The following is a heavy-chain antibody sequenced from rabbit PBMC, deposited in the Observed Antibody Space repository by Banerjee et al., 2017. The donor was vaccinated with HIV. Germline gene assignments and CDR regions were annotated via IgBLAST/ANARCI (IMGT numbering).Heavy chain of an antibody. CDR1: GFTISSSYW. CDR3: ARSTGYAGYGYDPLDL. D-gene: IGHD6-1*01. J-gene: IGHJ3*01. CDR2: IYTGSGST. V-gene: IGHV1S45*01. Sequence: QEQLVESGGGLVQPEGSLTLTCTASGFTISSSYWICWVRQAPGKGLEWIGCIYTGSGSTYYANWAKGRFTISKTSSPTVTLQMTSLTAADTATYFCARSTGYAGYGYDPLDLWGPGTLVTVS.